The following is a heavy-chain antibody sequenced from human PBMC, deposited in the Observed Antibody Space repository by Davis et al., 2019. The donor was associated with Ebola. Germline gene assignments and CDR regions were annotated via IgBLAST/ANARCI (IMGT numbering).Heavy chain of an antibody. CDR1: GFTFSSYG. CDR3: AKGEGSYYYYGMDV. J-gene: IGHJ6*02. V-gene: IGHV3-30*18. Sequence: GESLMISCAASGFTFSSYGMHWVRQAPGKGLEWVAVISYDGSNKYYADSVKGRLTISRDNSKNTLYLQMNSLRAEDTAVYYCAKGEGSYYYYGMDVWGQGTTVTVSS. D-gene: IGHD3-10*01. CDR2: ISYDGSNK.